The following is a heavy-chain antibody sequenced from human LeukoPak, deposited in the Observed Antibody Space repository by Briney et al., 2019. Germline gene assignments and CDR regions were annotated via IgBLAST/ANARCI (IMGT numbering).Heavy chain of an antibody. V-gene: IGHV3-23*01. Sequence: GGSLRLSCAASGFTFSAYAMSWVRQAPGKGLEWVSDISGNGGSTYYADSVKGRFTISRDNSKNTLYLQMNSLRAEDTAVYYCAKDHDFWTGYSDYWGQGTLVTVSS. CDR1: GFTFSAYA. CDR2: ISGNGGST. J-gene: IGHJ4*02. CDR3: AKDHDFWTGYSDY. D-gene: IGHD3/OR15-3a*01.